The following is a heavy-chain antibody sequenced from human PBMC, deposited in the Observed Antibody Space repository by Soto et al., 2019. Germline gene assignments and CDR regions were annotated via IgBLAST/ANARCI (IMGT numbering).Heavy chain of an antibody. D-gene: IGHD3-16*02. CDR1: GYTFTSYG. CDR3: ARALVITFGGVIAELKVGMDV. V-gene: IGHV1-18*01. CDR2: ISAYNGNT. Sequence: QVQLVQSGAEVKKPGASVKVSCKASGYTFTSYGISWVRQAPGQGLEWMGWISAYNGNTNYAQKLQGRVTMTTDTSTSTAYMELRSLRSDDTAVYYCARALVITFGGVIAELKVGMDVWGQGTTVTVSS. J-gene: IGHJ6*02.